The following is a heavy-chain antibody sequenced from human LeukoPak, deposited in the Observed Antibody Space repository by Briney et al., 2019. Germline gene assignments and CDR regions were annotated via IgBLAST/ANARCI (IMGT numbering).Heavy chain of an antibody. CDR3: AKAIGRGYSYGWSPYLDY. CDR2: ISYDGSNK. CDR1: GFTFSSYG. Sequence: PPGGSLRLSCAASGFTFSSYGMHWVRQAPGKGLEWVAVISYDGSNKYYADSVKGRFTISRDNSKNTLYLQMNSLRAEDTAVYYCAKAIGRGYSYGWSPYLDYWGQGTLVTVSS. V-gene: IGHV3-30*18. J-gene: IGHJ4*02. D-gene: IGHD5-18*01.